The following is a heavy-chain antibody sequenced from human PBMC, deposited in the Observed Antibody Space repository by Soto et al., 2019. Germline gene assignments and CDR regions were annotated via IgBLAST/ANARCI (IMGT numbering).Heavy chain of an antibody. CDR3: ARDADSGSYPYRGYFDY. CDR2: ISYDGSNK. D-gene: IGHD1-26*01. Sequence: QVQLVESGGGVVQPGRSLRLSCAASGFTFSSYAMHWVRQAPGKGLEWVAVISYDGSNKYYADSVKGRFTISRDNSKNTLYLQMNSLRAEDTAVYYGARDADSGSYPYRGYFDYWGQGTLVTVSS. CDR1: GFTFSSYA. V-gene: IGHV3-30-3*01. J-gene: IGHJ4*02.